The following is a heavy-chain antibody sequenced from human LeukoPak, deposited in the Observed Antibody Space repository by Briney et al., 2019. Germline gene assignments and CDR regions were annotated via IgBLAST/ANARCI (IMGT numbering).Heavy chain of an antibody. V-gene: IGHV4-34*01. CDR3: ARGGQIYYYDSSGYYH. Sequence: PSETLSLTCAVYGGSFSGYYWSWIRQPPGKGLEWIGEINYSGSTNYNPSLKSRVTISVDTSKNQFSLKLSSVTAADTAVYYCARGGQIYYYDSSGYYHWGQGTLVTVSS. D-gene: IGHD3-22*01. CDR1: GGSFSGYY. J-gene: IGHJ4*02. CDR2: INYSGST.